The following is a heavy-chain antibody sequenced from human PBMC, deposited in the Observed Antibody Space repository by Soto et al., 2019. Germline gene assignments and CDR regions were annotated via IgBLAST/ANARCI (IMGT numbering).Heavy chain of an antibody. D-gene: IGHD3-3*01. Sequence: VQLVESGGGVVQPGRSLRLSCAASGFTFSSYAMHWVRQAPGKGLEWVAVISYDGSNKYYADSVKGRFTISRDNSKNTLYLQMNSLRAEDTAVYYCARDPTIFREEGQNERLPNWFDPWGQGTLVTVSS. J-gene: IGHJ5*02. CDR1: GFTFSSYA. V-gene: IGHV3-30-3*01. CDR3: ARDPTIFREEGQNERLPNWFDP. CDR2: ISYDGSNK.